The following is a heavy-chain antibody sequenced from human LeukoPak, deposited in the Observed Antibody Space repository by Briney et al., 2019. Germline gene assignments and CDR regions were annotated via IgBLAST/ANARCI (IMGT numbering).Heavy chain of an antibody. CDR2: ITDGFSI. J-gene: IGHJ4*02. Sequence: QSGGSLRLSCAASGFTFSSYWMSWVRQAPGKGLEWVSSITDGFSIHSADSVKGRFTISRDNSKNTLYLQMNSLRAEDTAVYYCAKDRGGGFDSWGQGTLVTVSA. V-gene: IGHV3-23*01. D-gene: IGHD3-16*01. CDR1: GFTFSSYW. CDR3: AKDRGGGFDS.